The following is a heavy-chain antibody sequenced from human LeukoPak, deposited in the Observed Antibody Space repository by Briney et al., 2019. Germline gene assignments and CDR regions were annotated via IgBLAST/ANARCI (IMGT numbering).Heavy chain of an antibody. Sequence: PSETLSLTCAVYGGSFSGYYWSWIRQPPGKGLEWIGEINHSGSTNYNPSLKSRVTISVDTSTNQFSLKLSSVTAADTAVYYCARGLARSSSWLFRRTNWFDPWGQGTLVTVSS. CDR1: GGSFSGYY. D-gene: IGHD6-13*01. J-gene: IGHJ5*02. CDR3: ARGLARSSSWLFRRTNWFDP. CDR2: INHSGST. V-gene: IGHV4-34*01.